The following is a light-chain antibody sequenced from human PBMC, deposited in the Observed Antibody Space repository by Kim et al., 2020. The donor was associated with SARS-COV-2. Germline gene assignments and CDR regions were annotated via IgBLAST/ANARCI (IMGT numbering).Light chain of an antibody. CDR3: QAWDSSTGV. CDR1: KLGDKY. CDR2: QDS. J-gene: IGLJ2*01. Sequence: SYELTQQPSVSVSPGQTASITCSGDKLGDKYACWYQQKPGQSPVLVIYQDSKRPSGIPERFSGSNSGNTATLTISGTQAMDEADYYCQAWDSSTGVFGGGTKLTVL. V-gene: IGLV3-1*01.